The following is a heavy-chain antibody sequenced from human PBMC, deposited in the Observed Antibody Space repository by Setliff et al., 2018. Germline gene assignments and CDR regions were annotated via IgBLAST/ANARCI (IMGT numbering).Heavy chain of an antibody. CDR1: GGSISSGSYY. CDR2: IYTSGST. Sequence: KTSETLSLTCTVSGGSISSGSYYWSWIRQPAGKGLEWIGRIYTSGSTNYNPSLKSRVTMSVDTSKNQFSLRLTSVTASDTAIYYCAREKDYDEDGYYFVGHLGLDLWGRGTPVTVSS. CDR3: AREKDYDEDGYYFVGHLGLDL. D-gene: IGHD3-22*01. V-gene: IGHV4-61*02. J-gene: IGHJ2*01.